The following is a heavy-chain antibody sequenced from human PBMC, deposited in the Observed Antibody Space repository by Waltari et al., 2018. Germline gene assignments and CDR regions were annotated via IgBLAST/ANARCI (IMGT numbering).Heavy chain of an antibody. CDR1: GGSISSSSYY. CDR2: IYYSGST. V-gene: IGHV4-39*07. Sequence: QLQLQESGPGLVKPSETLSLTCTVSGGSISSSSYYWGWIRQTPGKGLEWIGSIYYSGSTYYNPSLKSRVTISVDTSKNQFSLKLSSVTAADTAVYYCARDRYYYGSGTNYFDYWGQGTLVTVSS. J-gene: IGHJ4*02. D-gene: IGHD3-10*01. CDR3: ARDRYYYGSGTNYFDY.